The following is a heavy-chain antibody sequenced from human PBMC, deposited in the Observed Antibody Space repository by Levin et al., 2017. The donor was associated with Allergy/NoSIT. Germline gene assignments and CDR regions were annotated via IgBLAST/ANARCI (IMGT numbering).Heavy chain of an antibody. CDR2: INHSGST. CDR1: GGPFSGYY. Sequence: QTLSLTCALYGGPFSGYYCTWSRQSPGKGLEWIGEINHSGSTNYNPSLKSRVTISVDRSKNQFSLYLSSVTAAGTAVYYCARALCSGGSCYGTKRPSLLDSWGQGTLVTVSS. J-gene: IGHJ4*02. CDR3: ARALCSGGSCYGTKRPSLLDS. V-gene: IGHV4-34*01. D-gene: IGHD2-15*01.